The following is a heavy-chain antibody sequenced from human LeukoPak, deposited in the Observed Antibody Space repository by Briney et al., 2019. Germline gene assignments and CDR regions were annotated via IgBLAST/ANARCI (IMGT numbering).Heavy chain of an antibody. V-gene: IGHV3-74*01. CDR1: GFTFSSYW. J-gene: IGHJ4*02. Sequence: PGGSLRLSCAASGFTFSSYWMHGVRQAPGKGLVWVSRISSDESSTAYADSVKGRFTISRDNAKNTLYLQMNSLRAEDTAVYYCARSCYYRCDYWGQGTLVTVSS. CDR2: ISSDESST. CDR3: ARSCYYRCDY. D-gene: IGHD3-22*01.